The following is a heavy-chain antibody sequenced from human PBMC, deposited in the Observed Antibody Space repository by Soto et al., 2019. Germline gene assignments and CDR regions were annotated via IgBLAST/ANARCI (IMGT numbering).Heavy chain of an antibody. CDR1: GFSLTTGVG. Sequence: ITLEESGPTLVKPTETLTLTCTVSGFSLTTGVGVGWVRQPPGKALEWLALVYWDDDKHYNPSLMSRLTITKDISKGAVVLTMTNMDPVDTATYDCATLTADFWGPGTLVTVSS. CDR3: ATLTADF. V-gene: IGHV2-5*02. J-gene: IGHJ4*02. CDR2: VYWDDDK.